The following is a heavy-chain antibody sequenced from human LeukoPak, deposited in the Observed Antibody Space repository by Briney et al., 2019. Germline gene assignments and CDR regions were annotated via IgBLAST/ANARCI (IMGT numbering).Heavy chain of an antibody. Sequence: KTSETLSLTCSVSGGSVSSGSYYWSWIRQPPGXXXEFIGYIYESRSTTSNPSLKSRVTISVDTSKNQFSLNLRSVTAADTAVYYCARGGSWAAFDIWGQGTMVTVSS. V-gene: IGHV4-61*01. CDR1: GGSVSSGSYY. D-gene: IGHD1-26*01. CDR2: IYESRST. CDR3: ARGGSWAAFDI. J-gene: IGHJ3*02.